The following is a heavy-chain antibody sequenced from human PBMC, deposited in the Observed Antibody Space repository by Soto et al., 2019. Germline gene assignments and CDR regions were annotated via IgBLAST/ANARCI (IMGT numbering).Heavy chain of an antibody. CDR3: ARVQGGGGAMVHNY. CDR2: IYYSGST. D-gene: IGHD5-18*01. CDR1: GGSISSGDYY. V-gene: IGHV4-30-4*01. Sequence: SETLSLTCXVSGGSISSGDYYWSWIRQPPGKGLEWIGYIYYSGSTYYNPSLKSRVTISVDTSKNQFSLKLSSVTAADTAVYYCARVQGGGGAMVHNYWGQGTLVTVSS. J-gene: IGHJ4*02.